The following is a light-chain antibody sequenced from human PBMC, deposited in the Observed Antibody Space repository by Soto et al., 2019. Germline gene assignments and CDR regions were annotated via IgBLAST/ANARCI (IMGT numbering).Light chain of an antibody. Sequence: EIVMTQSPATLSVSPGERATLSCRASQSVGRNLAWYQQKPGQAPRLLIYGASTRATGIPARFSGSGSGTAFTLTISSLQSEDFAIYSCQQYNHSPPLTFGGGTKVEIK. CDR3: QQYNHSPPLT. V-gene: IGKV3-15*01. CDR1: QSVGRN. CDR2: GAS. J-gene: IGKJ4*01.